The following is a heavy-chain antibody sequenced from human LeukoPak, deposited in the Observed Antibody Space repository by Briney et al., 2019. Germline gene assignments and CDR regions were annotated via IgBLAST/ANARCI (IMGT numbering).Heavy chain of an antibody. CDR3: ARESVTTYFDY. J-gene: IGHJ4*02. CDR2: INPSGGST. Sequence: VASVTVSCKASGYTFTSYYMHWVRQAPGQGLEWMGIINPSGGSTSYAQKFQGRVTMTRDMSTSTVYMELSSLRSEDTAVYYCARESVTTYFDYWGQGTLVTVSS. D-gene: IGHD1-14*01. V-gene: IGHV1-46*01. CDR1: GYTFTSYY.